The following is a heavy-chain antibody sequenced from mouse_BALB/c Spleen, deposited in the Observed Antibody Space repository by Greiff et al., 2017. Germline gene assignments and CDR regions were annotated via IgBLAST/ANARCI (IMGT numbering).Heavy chain of an antibody. CDR1: GFTFSSFG. CDR3: ARSENDY. CDR2: ISSGSSTI. Sequence: EVKVEESGGGLVQPGGSRKLSCAASGFTFSSFGMHWVRQAPEKGLEWVAYISSGSSTIYYADTVKGRFTISRDNPKNTLFLQMTSLRSEDTAMYYCARSENDYWGQGTLVTVSA. J-gene: IGHJ3*01. V-gene: IGHV5-17*02.